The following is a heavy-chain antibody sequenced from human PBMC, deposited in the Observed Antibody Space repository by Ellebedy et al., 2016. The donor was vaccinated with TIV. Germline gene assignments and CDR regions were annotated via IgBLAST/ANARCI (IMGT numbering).Heavy chain of an antibody. CDR3: ARGGSSGSSDY. J-gene: IGHJ4*02. CDR1: GFTFRSHG. D-gene: IGHD3-10*01. Sequence: GGSLRLSXVASGFTFRSHGIYWVRQAPGKGLEWVAVISSDGSNKYYADSVKGRFTISRDNSKNTLYLQMNSLRTDDMAVYYCARGGSSGSSDYWGQGILVTVSS. CDR2: ISSDGSNK. V-gene: IGHV3-30*03.